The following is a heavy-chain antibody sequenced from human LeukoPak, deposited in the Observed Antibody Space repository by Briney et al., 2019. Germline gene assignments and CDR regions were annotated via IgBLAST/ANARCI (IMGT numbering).Heavy chain of an antibody. CDR2: IVGSADRT. D-gene: IGHD4-17*01. V-gene: IGHV3-23*01. J-gene: IGHJ4*02. Sequence: GGSLRLSCTAYRLSFSNYARSWVRQAPGKGLEWISSIVGSADRTYYADSVKGRFTVSRDNSKNTLYLQMNSLRAEDTAMYYCAESTTMTTGMIFDYWGQGTLVTVSS. CDR3: AESTTMTTGMIFDY. CDR1: RLSFSNYA.